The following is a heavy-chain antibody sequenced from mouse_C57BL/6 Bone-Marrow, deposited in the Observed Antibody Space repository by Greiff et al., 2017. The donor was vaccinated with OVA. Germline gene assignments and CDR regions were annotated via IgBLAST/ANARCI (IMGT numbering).Heavy chain of an antibody. CDR2: IWTGGGT. V-gene: IGHV2-9-1*01. Sequence: VQVVESGPGLVAPSQSLSITCTVSGFSLTSYAISWVRQPPGKGLEWLGVIWTGGGTNYNSALKSRLSISKDNSKSQVFLKMNSLQTDDTARYYCARSSYDYDEGPYAMDYWGQGTSVTVSS. D-gene: IGHD2-4*01. J-gene: IGHJ4*01. CDR1: GFSLTSYA. CDR3: ARSSYDYDEGPYAMDY.